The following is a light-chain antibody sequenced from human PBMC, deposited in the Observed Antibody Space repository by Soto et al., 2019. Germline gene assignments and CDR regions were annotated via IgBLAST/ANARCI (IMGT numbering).Light chain of an antibody. CDR3: MQALQTPYT. Sequence: EIVMTQSPPSLTVTPGEPASISCRSSQRLLHSNGNTFLDWYLQKPGQSPQLLIYLGSNRASGVPDRVSGSEAGTDFTLKISRVEVEDVGVYYCMQALQTPYTFGQGTKLEIK. J-gene: IGKJ2*01. CDR1: QRLLHSNGNTF. CDR2: LGS. V-gene: IGKV2-28*01.